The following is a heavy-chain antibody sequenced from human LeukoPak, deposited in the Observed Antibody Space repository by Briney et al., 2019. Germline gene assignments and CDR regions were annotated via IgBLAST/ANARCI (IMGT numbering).Heavy chain of an antibody. Sequence: ASVKVSCKASGYTYTSYGISWVRQAPRQGRGWMGWMSANSGNTGYAQKFQGRVTITRNTSISTAYMELSSLRSEDTAVYYCARGEQYYYGSGSYGGWFDPWGQGTLVTVSS. CDR2: MSANSGNT. J-gene: IGHJ5*02. CDR3: ARGEQYYYGSGSYGGWFDP. D-gene: IGHD3-10*01. CDR1: GYTYTSYG. V-gene: IGHV1-8*03.